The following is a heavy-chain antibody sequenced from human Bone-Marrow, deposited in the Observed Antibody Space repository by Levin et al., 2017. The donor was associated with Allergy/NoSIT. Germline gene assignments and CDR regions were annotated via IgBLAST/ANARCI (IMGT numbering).Heavy chain of an antibody. J-gene: IGHJ4*02. CDR2: LDGSGDVT. CDR3: AKDFPLSGNPNYFDY. V-gene: IGHV3-23*01. Sequence: GESLKISCAASGFMFRSYAMTWVRQAPGRGLEWISSLDGSGDVTYYADSVKGRFTISRDDSNNILFLQMNSLRAEDTAVYFCAKDFPLSGNPNYFDYWGQGTLVTVSS. CDR1: GFMFRSYA. D-gene: IGHD1-26*01.